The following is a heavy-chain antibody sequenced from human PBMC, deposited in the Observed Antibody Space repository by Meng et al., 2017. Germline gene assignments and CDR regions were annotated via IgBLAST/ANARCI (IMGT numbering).Heavy chain of an antibody. Sequence: QVELQDAGPGLVKPSGILSLSCAVSVGSISSSNWWSWFRQPSGKGLEWIGEIYHSGSSNYNQSLTSRVTISVDKSKSQFSLKLSSVTAADTAVYYCARDRGAVAGTKFDYWGQGTLVTVSS. CDR1: VGSISSSNW. D-gene: IGHD6-19*01. CDR2: IYHSGSS. J-gene: IGHJ4*02. CDR3: ARDRGAVAGTKFDY. V-gene: IGHV4-4*02.